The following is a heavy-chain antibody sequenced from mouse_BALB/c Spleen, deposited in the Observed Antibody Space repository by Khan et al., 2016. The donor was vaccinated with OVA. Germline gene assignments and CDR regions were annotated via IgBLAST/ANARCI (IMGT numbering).Heavy chain of an antibody. Sequence: EVELVESGGDLVKPGGSLKLSCAASGFTFSSYGMSWVRQTPDKRLEWVATISSGGSYTYYPDSLKGRFIISRDNAKNTLNLQMRSLKSEDTAMYYCARQPGYYEGSAMDYWGQGTSVTVSS. J-gene: IGHJ4*01. CDR1: GFTFSSYG. V-gene: IGHV5-6*01. D-gene: IGHD2-3*01. CDR2: ISSGGSYT. CDR3: ARQPGYYEGSAMDY.